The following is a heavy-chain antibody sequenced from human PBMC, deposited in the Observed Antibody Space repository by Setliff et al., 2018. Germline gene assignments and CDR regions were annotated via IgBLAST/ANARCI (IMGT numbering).Heavy chain of an antibody. J-gene: IGHJ4*02. D-gene: IGHD1-1*01. CDR3: AKELSMAYGND. Sequence: PGGSLRLSCTASRFTFSVYVMAWVRQAPGKGLEWVSSITESGGGTYYADSVKGRFIVSRDNSKNTLYLQMNSLRVDDTAIYYCAKELSMAYGNDWGLGTLVTVSS. CDR1: RFTFSVYV. V-gene: IGHV3-23*01. CDR2: ITESGGGT.